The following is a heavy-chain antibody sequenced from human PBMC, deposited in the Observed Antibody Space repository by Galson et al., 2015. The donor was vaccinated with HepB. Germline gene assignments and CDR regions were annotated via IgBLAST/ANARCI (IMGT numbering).Heavy chain of an antibody. D-gene: IGHD5-12*01. CDR2: IKSKTDGGTT. V-gene: IGHV3-15*01. Sequence: SLRLSCAASGFTFSNAWMSWVRQAPGKGLEWVGRIKSKTDGGTTDYAAPVKGRFTISRDDSKNTLYLQMNSLKTEDTAVYYCTTEADGYDFTRYFDYWGQGTLVTVSS. J-gene: IGHJ4*02. CDR1: GFTFSNAW. CDR3: TTEADGYDFTRYFDY.